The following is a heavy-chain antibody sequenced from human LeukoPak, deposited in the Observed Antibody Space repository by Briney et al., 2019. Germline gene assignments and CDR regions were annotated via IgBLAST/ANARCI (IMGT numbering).Heavy chain of an antibody. CDR2: INPDSGGT. CDR3: ASGYEDY. J-gene: IGHJ4*02. Sequence: ASVKVSCKASGYTFTDYYIHWVRRAPGQGLEWMGRINPDSGGTNYPQKFQGRVTMTRDTSISTAYMELSRLRSDDTAVYYCASGYEDYWGQGTLVTVTS. D-gene: IGHD5-12*01. V-gene: IGHV1-2*06. CDR1: GYTFTDYY.